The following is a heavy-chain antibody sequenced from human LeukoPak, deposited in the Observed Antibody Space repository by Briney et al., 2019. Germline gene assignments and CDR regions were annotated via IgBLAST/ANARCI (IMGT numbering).Heavy chain of an antibody. V-gene: IGHV1-3*03. J-gene: IGHJ6*04. CDR3: ARDRSYYYDSSGYFGGTDV. CDR2: INAGNGNT. CDR1: GYTFTSYA. D-gene: IGHD3-22*01. Sequence: ASVKVSCKASGYTFTSYAIHWVRQAPGQRLEWMGWINAGNGNTEYSQEFQGRVTITRDTSASTAYMELSSLRSEDMAVYYCARDRSYYYDSSGYFGGTDVWGKGTTVTVSS.